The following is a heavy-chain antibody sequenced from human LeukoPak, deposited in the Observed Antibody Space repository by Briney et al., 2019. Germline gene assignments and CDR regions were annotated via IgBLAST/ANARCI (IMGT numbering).Heavy chain of an antibody. V-gene: IGHV3-30*03. D-gene: IGHD3-22*01. J-gene: IGHJ4*02. CDR2: ISYDGSNK. CDR1: GFTFSSYG. Sequence: GGSLRLSCAASGFTFSSYGMHWVRQAPGKGLEWVAVISYDGSNKYYADSVKGRFTISRDNSKNTLYLQMNSLRAEDTAVYYCASRGGYYYASSSYYYYWGQGTLVTVSS. CDR3: ASRGGYYYASSSYYYY.